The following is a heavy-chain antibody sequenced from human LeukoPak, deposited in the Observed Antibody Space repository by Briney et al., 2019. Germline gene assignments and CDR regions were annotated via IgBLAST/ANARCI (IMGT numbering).Heavy chain of an antibody. CDR3: AKTLGYCSGGSCYSGVIDY. CDR1: GFAFSSYA. V-gene: IGHV3-23*01. Sequence: GGSLRLSCAASGFAFSSYAMSWVRQAPGKGLEWVSDISASGGSTYYADSVKGRFTISRDNSKNTLYLQMNSLRAEDTAVYYCAKTLGYCSGGSCYSGVIDYWGQGTRVTVSS. J-gene: IGHJ4*02. D-gene: IGHD2-15*01. CDR2: ISASGGST.